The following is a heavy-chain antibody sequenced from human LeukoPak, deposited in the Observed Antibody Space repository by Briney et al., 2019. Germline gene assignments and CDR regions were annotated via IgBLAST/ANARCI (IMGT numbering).Heavy chain of an antibody. CDR2: ISSSSTFI. J-gene: IGHJ4*02. V-gene: IGHV3-21*05. CDR1: GFTFSSYS. Sequence: GGSLRLSCAASGFTFSSYSMNWVRQAPGKGLEWVSFISSSSTFIYYVDSVKGRFTISRDNAKNSLYLQMNSLRAEDTAVYYCARDGGGSYFGADYFGSWGQGTLVTVSS. CDR3: ARDGGGSYFGADYFGS. D-gene: IGHD1-26*01.